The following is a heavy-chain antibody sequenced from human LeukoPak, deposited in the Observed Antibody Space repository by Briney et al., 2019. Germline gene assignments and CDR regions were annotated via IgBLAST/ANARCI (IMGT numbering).Heavy chain of an antibody. CDR3: ARGNLGSGDYDFDY. Sequence: SETLSLTCAVYGGAFSCYYWSWIRQPPGKGLEWIGEINHSGSTNYNPSLKSRVTISVDTSKNQFSLKLSSVTAADTAVYYCARGNLGSGDYDFDYWGQGTLVTVSS. CDR2: INHSGST. CDR1: GGAFSCYY. V-gene: IGHV4-34*01. J-gene: IGHJ4*02. D-gene: IGHD4-17*01.